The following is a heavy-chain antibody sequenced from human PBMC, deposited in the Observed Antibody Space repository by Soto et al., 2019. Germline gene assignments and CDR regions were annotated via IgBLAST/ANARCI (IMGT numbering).Heavy chain of an antibody. V-gene: IGHV3-30*03. CDR3: ASGTADIVVVVAATGAFDI. J-gene: IGHJ3*02. D-gene: IGHD2-15*01. CDR1: GFTFSSYG. Sequence: VQLVESGGGVVQPGRSLRLSCAASGFTFSSYGMHWVRQAPGKGLEWVAVISYDGSNKYYADSVKGRFTISRDNSKNTLYLQMNNLRAEDTAVYYCASGTADIVVVVAATGAFDIWGQGTMVTVSS. CDR2: ISYDGSNK.